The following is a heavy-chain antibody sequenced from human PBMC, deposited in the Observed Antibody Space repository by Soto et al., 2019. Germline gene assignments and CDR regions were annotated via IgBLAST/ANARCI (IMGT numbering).Heavy chain of an antibody. CDR2: INAGNGNT. J-gene: IGHJ5*02. CDR3: ARFALIDFYDFGRVYYKGNGFAP. Sequence: GASVKVSCKASGYTFTSYAMHWVRQAPGQRLEWMGWINAGNGNTKYSQKFQGRVTITRDTSASTAYMELSSLRSEDTAVYYCARFALIDFYDFGRVYYKGNGFAPWGKGTLVPVSS. D-gene: IGHD3-3*01. CDR1: GYTFTSYA. V-gene: IGHV1-3*01.